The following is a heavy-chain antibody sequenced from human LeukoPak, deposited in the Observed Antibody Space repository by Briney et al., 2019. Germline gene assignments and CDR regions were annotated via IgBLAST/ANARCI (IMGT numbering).Heavy chain of an antibody. CDR2: IYSRGSI. CDR1: GFTDGSHY. Sequence: GGSLRLSGVASGFTDGSHYMSWVRQAPGKGLEWVSIIYSRGSIYYADSVKGRFTISRDSSNNTLFLQMTYLKAEDTALYYCARGVRDWYDGAYDLWGQGTMVAVSS. J-gene: IGHJ3*01. CDR3: ARGVRDWYDGAYDL. D-gene: IGHD6-19*01. V-gene: IGHV3-66*01.